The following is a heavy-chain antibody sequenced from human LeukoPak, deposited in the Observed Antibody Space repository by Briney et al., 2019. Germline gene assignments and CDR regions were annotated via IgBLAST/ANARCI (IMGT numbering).Heavy chain of an antibody. CDR3: ARECTNGVCYLDY. V-gene: IGHV4-39*01. CDR1: GGSIRSSSYS. CDR2: IYYSGST. J-gene: IGHJ4*02. Sequence: SETLSLTCTVSGGSIRSSSYSWGGIRKPPGKGLEGIGSIYYSGSTYYNPSLKSRVTISVDTSKNQFSLKLSSVTAADTAVYYCARECTNGVCYLDYWGQGTLVTVSS. D-gene: IGHD2-8*01.